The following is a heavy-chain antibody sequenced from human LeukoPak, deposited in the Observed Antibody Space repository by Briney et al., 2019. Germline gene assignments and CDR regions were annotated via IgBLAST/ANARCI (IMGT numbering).Heavy chain of an antibody. V-gene: IGHV4-34*01. J-gene: IGHJ4*02. CDR1: GGSFSGYY. CDR3: AREYRYYDFWSGYLPEDY. D-gene: IGHD3-3*01. CDR2: INHSGST. Sequence: PSETLSLTCAVYGGSFSGYYWSWIRQPPGKGLEWIGEINHSGSTNYNPSLKSRVTISVDTSENQFSLKLSSVTAADTAVYYCAREYRYYDFWSGYLPEDYWGQGTLVTVSS.